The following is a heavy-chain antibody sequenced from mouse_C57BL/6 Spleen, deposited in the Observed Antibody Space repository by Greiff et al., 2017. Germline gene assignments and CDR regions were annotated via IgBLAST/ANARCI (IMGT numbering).Heavy chain of an antibody. CDR1: GYTFNSYW. J-gene: IGHJ4*01. Sequence: VQLQQSGAELAKPGASVKLSCKASGYTFNSYWMSWVNQRPGQGLEWIGYINPSSGYTKYNQKFKDKATLSADKSSSTAYMQLSSLTYEDSAVYDCGRKSYGNYEAMDVWGKGTSVTVSS. D-gene: IGHD2-1*01. CDR3: GRKSYGNYEAMDV. V-gene: IGHV1-7*01. CDR2: INPSSGYT.